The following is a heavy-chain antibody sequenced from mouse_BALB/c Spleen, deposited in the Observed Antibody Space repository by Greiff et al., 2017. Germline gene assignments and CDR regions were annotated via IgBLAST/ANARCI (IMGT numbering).Heavy chain of an antibody. Sequence: VQLQQSGAELARPGASVKMSCKASGYTFTSYTMHWVKQRPGQGLEWIGYINPSSGYTNYNQKFKDKATLTADKSSSTAYMQLSSLTSEDSAVYYCARGGYYDYDLFAYWGQGTLVTVSA. V-gene: IGHV1-4*01. CDR2: INPSSGYT. J-gene: IGHJ3*01. CDR3: ARGGYYDYDLFAY. D-gene: IGHD2-4*01. CDR1: GYTFTSYT.